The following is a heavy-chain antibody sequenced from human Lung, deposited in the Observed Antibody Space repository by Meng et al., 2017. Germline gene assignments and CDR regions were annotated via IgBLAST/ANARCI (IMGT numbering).Heavy chain of an antibody. CDR2: IRGDGGSI. CDR1: GFTFSSYW. Sequence: EVQLEESGGGLVQPGGSLRLSCAASGFTFSSYWMHWVRQSPGKGLVWVSRIRGDGGSIVYADSVKGRFTISRDNAKNTLFLQMNSLRAEDTAVYYCARESGYFEYWGQGILVTVSS. J-gene: IGHJ4*02. V-gene: IGHV3-74*03. CDR3: ARESGYFEY.